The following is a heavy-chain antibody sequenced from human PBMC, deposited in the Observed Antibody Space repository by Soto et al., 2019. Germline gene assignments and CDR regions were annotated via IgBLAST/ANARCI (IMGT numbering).Heavy chain of an antibody. V-gene: IGHV4-30-2*01. CDR3: ARVMRDGHNYFDN. J-gene: IGHJ4*02. D-gene: IGHD2-21*01. Sequence: TLSLTCDVSRGSVRSTGFSWGWIRQPPGKGLEWIGYIYNSGNTYYNPALKSRVTISVDRSKNQFSLNLTSVTAADTAFYYCARVMRDGHNYFDNWGQGALVTVSS. CDR1: RGSVRSTGFS. CDR2: IYNSGNT.